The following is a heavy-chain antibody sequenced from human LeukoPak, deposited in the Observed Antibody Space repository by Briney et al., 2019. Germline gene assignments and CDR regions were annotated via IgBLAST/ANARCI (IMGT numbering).Heavy chain of an antibody. CDR3: AKGHPRSIWRAFDI. CDR2: ISYDGSNK. J-gene: IGHJ3*02. V-gene: IGHV3-30-3*01. Sequence: GGSLRLSCAASGFTFSSYAMHWVRQAPGKGLEWVAVISYDGSNKYYADSVKGRFTISRDNSKNTLYLQMNSLRAEDTAVYYCAKGHPRSIWRAFDIWGQGTMVTVSS. D-gene: IGHD3-3*02. CDR1: GFTFSSYA.